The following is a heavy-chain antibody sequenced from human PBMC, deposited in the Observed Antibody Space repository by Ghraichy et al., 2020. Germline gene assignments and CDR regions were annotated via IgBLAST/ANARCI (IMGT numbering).Heavy chain of an antibody. CDR1: GFTFRSYS. J-gene: IGHJ4*02. D-gene: IGHD6-19*01. V-gene: IGHV3-21*01. CDR3: ARERGAAVAGTDY. CDR2: ISTGSHYT. Sequence: GGSLRLSCAASGFTFRSYSMNWVRQAPGKGLEWFSFISTGSHYTFYAESVKGRFTISRDSAKNSLYLQMNSLRAEDTAVYYCARERGAAVAGTDYWGQGTLVTVSS.